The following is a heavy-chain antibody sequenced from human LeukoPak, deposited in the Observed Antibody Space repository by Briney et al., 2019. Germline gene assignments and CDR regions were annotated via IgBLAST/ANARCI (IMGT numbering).Heavy chain of an antibody. J-gene: IGHJ4*02. CDR3: ARDCSGGSCFSGPFEY. V-gene: IGHV4-39*02. D-gene: IGHD2-15*01. Sequence: PSETLSLTCTVSGGSISYSSYYWGWIHQPPGKGLEWIGSIYYTGSSYYNPSLKSRVTISVDTSKNQFSLKLRSVTAADTAVYYCARDCSGGSCFSGPFEYWGQGTLVTVSS. CDR1: GGSISYSSYY. CDR2: IYYTGSS.